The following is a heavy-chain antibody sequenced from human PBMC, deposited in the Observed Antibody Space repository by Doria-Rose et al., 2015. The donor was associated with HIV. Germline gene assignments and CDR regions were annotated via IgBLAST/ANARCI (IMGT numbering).Heavy chain of an antibody. CDR3: ARGLLRGGWNDVDYYYGMDV. D-gene: IGHD1-1*01. V-gene: IGHV4-34*01. CDR2: INHSGSN. CDR1: GGSFSGYY. Sequence: QVQLQQWDAGLVKPSETLSLTCAVFGGSFSGYYWSWIRQPPGKGLELIGEINHSGSNNYKTSLKSRVTISLDTSKNLFSLKLSSVTAADTAVYYCARGLLRGGWNDVDYYYGMDVWGQGTTVTVSS. J-gene: IGHJ6*02.